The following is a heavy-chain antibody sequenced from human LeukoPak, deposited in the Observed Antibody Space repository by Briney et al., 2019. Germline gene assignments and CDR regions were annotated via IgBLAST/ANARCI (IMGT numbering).Heavy chain of an antibody. Sequence: SQTLSLTCTVSDGSISSGSYDWTWIRQPAGKGLEWIGRISTSGSTNYNPSLKSRVTISADTSKNQFSLKLNSVTAADTAVYYCARAAAAGLDSWGQGTLVTVSS. D-gene: IGHD6-13*01. V-gene: IGHV4-61*02. CDR3: ARAAAAGLDS. CDR2: ISTSGST. CDR1: DGSISSGSYD. J-gene: IGHJ4*02.